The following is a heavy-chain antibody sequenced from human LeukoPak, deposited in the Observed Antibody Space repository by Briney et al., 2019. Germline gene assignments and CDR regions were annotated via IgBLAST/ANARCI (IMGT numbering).Heavy chain of an antibody. Sequence: SVKVSCKASGGTFSSYAISWVRQAPGQGLEWMGGIIPIFGAANYAQKFQGRVTITTNESTSTAYMELSSLRSEDTAVYYCARENSGDTATDAFDIWGQGTMVTVSS. CDR1: GGTFSSYA. J-gene: IGHJ3*02. V-gene: IGHV1-69*05. CDR3: ARENSGDTATDAFDI. D-gene: IGHD5-18*01. CDR2: IIPIFGAA.